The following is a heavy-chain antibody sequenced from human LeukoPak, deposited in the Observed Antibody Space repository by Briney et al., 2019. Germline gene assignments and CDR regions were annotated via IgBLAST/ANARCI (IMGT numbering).Heavy chain of an antibody. CDR2: IIPIFGTA. Sequence: VASVKVSCKASGGTFSSYAISWVRQAPGQGLEWMGGIIPIFGTANYAQKFQGRVTITTDESTSTAYMVLSSLRSEDTAVYYCAGYYYDSSGYYYYYMDVWGKGTTVTVSS. CDR3: AGYYYDSSGYYYYYMDV. CDR1: GGTFSSYA. J-gene: IGHJ6*03. D-gene: IGHD3-22*01. V-gene: IGHV1-69*05.